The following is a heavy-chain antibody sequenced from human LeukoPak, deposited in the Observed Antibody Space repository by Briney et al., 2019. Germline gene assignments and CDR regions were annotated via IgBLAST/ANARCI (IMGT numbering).Heavy chain of an antibody. J-gene: IGHJ4*02. CDR2: IKSKTDGGTT. CDR3: TTYPMVYAMNY. CDR1: GFTFSNAW. D-gene: IGHD2-8*01. Sequence: GGSLRLSCGASGFTFSNAWMSWVRQALGKGLEWVGRIKSKTDGGTTDYAAPVKGRFTISRDDSKNTLYLQMNSLKTEDTAVYYCTTYPMVYAMNYWGQGTLVTVSS. V-gene: IGHV3-15*01.